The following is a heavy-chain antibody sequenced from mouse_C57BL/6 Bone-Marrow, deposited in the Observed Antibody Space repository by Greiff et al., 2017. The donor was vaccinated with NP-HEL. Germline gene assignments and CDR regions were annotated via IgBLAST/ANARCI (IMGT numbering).Heavy chain of an antibody. D-gene: IGHD1-1*01. CDR2: INPYNGDT. Sequence: EVKLQESGPELVKPGDSVKISCKASGYSFTGYFMNWVMQSHGKSLEWIGRINPYNGDTFYNQKFKGKATLTVDKSSSTAHMELRSLTSEDSAVYYCARSRGVVATNFDYWGQGTTLTVSS. J-gene: IGHJ2*01. CDR3: ARSRGVVATNFDY. CDR1: GYSFTGYF. V-gene: IGHV1-20*01.